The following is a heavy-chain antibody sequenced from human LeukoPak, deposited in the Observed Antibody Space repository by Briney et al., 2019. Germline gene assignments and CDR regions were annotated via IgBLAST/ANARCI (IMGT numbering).Heavy chain of an antibody. Sequence: SETLSLTCTVSGGSISSYYWSWLRQPPGKGLEWIGYIYYSGSTNYNPSLKSRVTISVDTSKNQFSLKLSSVTAADTAVYYCARGRQQLVPFDYWGQGTLVTVSS. D-gene: IGHD6-13*01. CDR3: ARGRQQLVPFDY. J-gene: IGHJ4*02. CDR1: GGSISSYY. CDR2: IYYSGST. V-gene: IGHV4-59*01.